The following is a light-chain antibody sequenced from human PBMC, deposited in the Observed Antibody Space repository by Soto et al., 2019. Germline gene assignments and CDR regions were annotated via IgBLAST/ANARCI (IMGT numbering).Light chain of an antibody. CDR1: SSNIGAGYD. Sequence: QAVVTQPPSVSGAPGQRVTISCTGSSSNIGAGYDVHWYQQLPGTAPKLLIYGNSNRPSGVPDRFSGSKSGTSASLAITGLQAEDEADDYCQSYDSSRRGVVFGGGTKLTVL. CDR3: QSYDSSRRGVV. CDR2: GNS. J-gene: IGLJ3*02. V-gene: IGLV1-40*01.